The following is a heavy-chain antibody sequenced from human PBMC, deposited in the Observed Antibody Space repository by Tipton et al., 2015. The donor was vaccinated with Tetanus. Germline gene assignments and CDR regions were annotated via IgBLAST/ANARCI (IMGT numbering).Heavy chain of an antibody. Sequence: GLVKPSQTLTVTCAISGDSVSSNSAGWHWIRQSPSRGLEWLGRTYYRSKWFNDYAVSVKSRITINADASKNQFSLQLNSVSPEDTAMYYCARHDLRLGELSLLSPFDYWGQGTLVTVSS. CDR3: ARHDLRLGELSLLSPFDY. CDR2: TYYRSKWFN. CDR1: GDSVSSNSAG. V-gene: IGHV6-1*01. J-gene: IGHJ4*02. D-gene: IGHD3-16*02.